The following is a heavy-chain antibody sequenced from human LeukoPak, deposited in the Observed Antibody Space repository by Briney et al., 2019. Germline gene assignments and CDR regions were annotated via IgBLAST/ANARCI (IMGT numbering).Heavy chain of an antibody. V-gene: IGHV3-74*01. J-gene: IGHJ4*02. CDR1: GFNFSTYW. Sequence: PGGSLRLSCAVSGFNFSTYWIHWVRQAPGKGLVWVSLINTDGSATTYGDSAKGRFTVSRDNDKNSLFLEMISLRVEDTAVYYCARGTAATAGIDYWGQGTLVTVSS. CDR3: ARGTAATAGIDY. D-gene: IGHD6-13*01. CDR2: INTDGSAT.